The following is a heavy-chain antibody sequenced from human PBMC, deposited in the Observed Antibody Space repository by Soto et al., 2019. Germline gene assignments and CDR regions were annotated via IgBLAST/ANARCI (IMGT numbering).Heavy chain of an antibody. D-gene: IGHD2-2*01. V-gene: IGHV1-69*06. CDR2: IIPIFGTA. J-gene: IGHJ6*02. Sequence: SVKVSCKASGGTFSSYAISWVRQAPGQGLEWMGGIIPIFGTANYAQKFQGRVTITADKSTSTAYMELSSLRSEDTAVYYCAGAYIVVVPAASMDVCGQGTTVTVSS. CDR3: AGAYIVVVPAASMDV. CDR1: GGTFSSYA.